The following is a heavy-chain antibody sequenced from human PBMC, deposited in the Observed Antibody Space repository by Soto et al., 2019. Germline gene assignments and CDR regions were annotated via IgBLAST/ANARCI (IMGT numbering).Heavy chain of an antibody. D-gene: IGHD3-10*02. CDR2: IKQDGTDK. J-gene: IGHJ4*02. CDR3: ATETYFRCDH. CDR1: GFTFSSYW. V-gene: IGHV3-7*05. Sequence: PGGSLILSCAASGFTFSSYWMSWVRQAPGRGLEWLTKIKQDGTDKYYVDSVRGRFTISRDNAKNSLYLQMDSLRAEDTAIYYCATETYFRCDHWGQGTLVTVSS.